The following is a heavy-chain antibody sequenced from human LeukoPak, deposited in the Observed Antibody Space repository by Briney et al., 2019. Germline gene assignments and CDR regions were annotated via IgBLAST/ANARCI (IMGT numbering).Heavy chain of an antibody. D-gene: IGHD3-3*01. Sequence: PGGSLRLSCTASGFTLGDFGMSWGRQAPGKGLEWVGLIRSKRNAATTEYAASVKDRFTISRDDSKNIAYLQMNSLKPEDTAVYYCSTDYDFWSGPGYWGQGTLVTVSS. V-gene: IGHV3-49*04. CDR3: STDYDFWSGPGY. CDR1: GFTLGDFG. CDR2: IRSKRNAATT. J-gene: IGHJ4*02.